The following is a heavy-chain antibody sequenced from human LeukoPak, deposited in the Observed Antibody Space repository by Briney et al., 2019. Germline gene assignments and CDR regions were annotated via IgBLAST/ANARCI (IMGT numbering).Heavy chain of an antibody. D-gene: IGHD5-18*01. CDR1: GFTFSNYA. Sequence: GGSLRLSCAASGFTFSNYAMTWVRQAPGKGLEWVSSISSSSTYIYHADSVKGRFTISRDNAKNSLYLQMNSLRAEDTAVYYCARPRIQLWLHNGYDAFDIWGQGTMVTVSS. CDR3: ARPRIQLWLHNGYDAFDI. J-gene: IGHJ3*02. CDR2: ISSSSTYI. V-gene: IGHV3-21*01.